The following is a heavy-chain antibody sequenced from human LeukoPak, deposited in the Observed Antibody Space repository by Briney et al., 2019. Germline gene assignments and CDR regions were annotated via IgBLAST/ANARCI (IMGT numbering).Heavy chain of an antibody. CDR3: ARGRWELHPFDY. CDR2: IDANAKTT. J-gene: IGHJ4*02. CDR1: GFTFSNYW. D-gene: IGHD1-26*01. Sequence: GGSLTLSCAASGFTFSNYWLHWVRHAPGKGLVWVSRIDANAKTTSYADSVKGRFTISRDNAKNTVYLQMNSLRAEDTAVYYCARGRWELHPFDYWGQGTLVTVSS. V-gene: IGHV3-74*01.